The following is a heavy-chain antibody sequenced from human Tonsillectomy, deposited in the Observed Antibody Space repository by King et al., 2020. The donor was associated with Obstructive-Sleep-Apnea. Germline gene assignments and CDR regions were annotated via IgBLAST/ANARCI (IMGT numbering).Heavy chain of an antibody. CDR2: IYYSGNT. Sequence: LQLQESGPGLVKPSETLSLTCTVSGGSISFSYSYWGWIRQPPGKGLDWIGSIYYSGNTYYNPSLKSRVTISLDTSKNQFSLKLSSVTAADTAVYFCARGDFLPNWFDPWGQGTLVTVSS. D-gene: IGHD2/OR15-2a*01. CDR3: ARGDFLPNWFDP. J-gene: IGHJ5*02. CDR1: GGSISFSYSY. V-gene: IGHV4-39*07.